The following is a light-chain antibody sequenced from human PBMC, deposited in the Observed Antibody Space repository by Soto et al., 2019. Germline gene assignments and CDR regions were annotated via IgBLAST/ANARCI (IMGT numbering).Light chain of an antibody. J-gene: IGLJ2*01. CDR1: SSDVGGYTY. Sequence: QSALTQPASVSGSPGQTVTISCTGTSSDVGGYTYVSWYQQYPGKVPKLVIYEVSNRPSGVPHRFSGSKSGNTASLTISGLQAEDEADYYCSSYAGRNTLVFGGGTKVTVL. CDR2: EVS. CDR3: SSYAGRNTLV. V-gene: IGLV2-14*01.